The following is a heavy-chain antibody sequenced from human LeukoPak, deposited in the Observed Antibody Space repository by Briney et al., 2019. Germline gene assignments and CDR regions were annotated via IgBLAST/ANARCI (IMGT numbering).Heavy chain of an antibody. J-gene: IGHJ4*02. Sequence: SETLSLTCTVSDASINSHDYYWSWIRQPPGKGLEWIGYIFYSGSTNYNPSLKSRVTISVDTSKNQFSLKLSSVTAADTAVYYCARDNPDCSGGSCYPLIWGQGTLVTVSS. V-gene: IGHV4-61*08. CDR3: ARDNPDCSGGSCYPLI. CDR1: DASINSHDYY. D-gene: IGHD2-15*01. CDR2: IFYSGST.